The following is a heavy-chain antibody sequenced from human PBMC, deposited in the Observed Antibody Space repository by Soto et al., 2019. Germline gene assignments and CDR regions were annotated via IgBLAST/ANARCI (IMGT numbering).Heavy chain of an antibody. Sequence: QVHLVESGGGVVQPGKSLRLSCVASGFTFDTYGIHWVRQAPGKGLQWVALISYEGSNTYYADSVTGRFTIARDNSKNTLYLQMNALRPEDTGVYYCARVTPGNNLYYFSGLDFWGQGTSVTVSS. CDR2: ISYEGSNT. CDR1: GFTFDTYG. D-gene: IGHD1-1*01. CDR3: ARVTPGNNLYYFSGLDF. V-gene: IGHV3-30-3*01. J-gene: IGHJ6*02.